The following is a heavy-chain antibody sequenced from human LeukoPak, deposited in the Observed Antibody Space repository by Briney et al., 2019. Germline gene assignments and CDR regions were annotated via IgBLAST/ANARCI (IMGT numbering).Heavy chain of an antibody. J-gene: IGHJ4*02. CDR3: ARDSGYNAFDY. V-gene: IGHV3-7*03. D-gene: IGHD5-12*01. CDR2: INQDGSAK. CDR1: GFLFSNSW. Sequence: PGGSLRLSCADSGFLFSNSWMAWVRQAPGXGLEWLANINQDGSAKTCVDSVKGRFTISRDNAKNSLYLQMNSLRAEDTAMYYCARDSGYNAFDYWGQGTLVTVSS.